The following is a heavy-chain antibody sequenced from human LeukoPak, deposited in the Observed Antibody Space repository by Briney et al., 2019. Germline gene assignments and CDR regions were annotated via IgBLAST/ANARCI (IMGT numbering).Heavy chain of an antibody. Sequence: GGSLRLSCAASGFTFSNYAMSWVRQAPGEGLEWVSTIDATGDSTYYADSVKGRFTISRDNSENTLYLQMNSLRAGDTALYYCAGIQLWLRYWGQGTLVTVSS. J-gene: IGHJ4*02. CDR2: IDATGDST. D-gene: IGHD5-18*01. CDR1: GFTFSNYA. CDR3: AGIQLWLRY. V-gene: IGHV3-23*01.